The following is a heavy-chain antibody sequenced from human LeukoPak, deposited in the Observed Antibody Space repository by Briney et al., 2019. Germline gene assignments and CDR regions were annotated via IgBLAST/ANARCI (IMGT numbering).Heavy chain of an antibody. V-gene: IGHV1-18*01. D-gene: IGHD2-2*01. CDR2: ISAYNGNT. Sequence: ASVKVSCKASGGTFSSYAISWVRQAPGQGLEWMGWISAYNGNTNYAQKLQGRVTMTTDTSTSTAYMELRSLRSDDTAVYYCARDHCSSTSCYYNWFDPWGQGTLVTVSS. CDR3: ARDHCSSTSCYYNWFDP. CDR1: GGTFSSYA. J-gene: IGHJ5*02.